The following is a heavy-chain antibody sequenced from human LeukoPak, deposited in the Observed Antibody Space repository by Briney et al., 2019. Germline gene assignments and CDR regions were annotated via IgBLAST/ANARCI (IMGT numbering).Heavy chain of an antibody. D-gene: IGHD1/OR15-1a*01. J-gene: IGHJ3*02. V-gene: IGHV3-11*03. CDR1: GLTFSYYY. CDR3: VRSNKDAFDI. Sequence: GVSLRLSCAASGLTFSYYYMNWIRQAPGKGLEWVSYIRDRDTYTNYADSVKGRFTTSRDNAKNSLYLQMNSLRAEDTAIYYCVRSNKDAFDIWGQGTMVTVPS. CDR2: IRDRDTYT.